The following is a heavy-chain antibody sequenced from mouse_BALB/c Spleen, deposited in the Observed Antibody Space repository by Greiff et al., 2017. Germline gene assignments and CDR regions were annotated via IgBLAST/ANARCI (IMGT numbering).Heavy chain of an antibody. CDR1: GFTFSDYY. CDR2: ISDGGSYT. J-gene: IGHJ2*01. CDR3: ARELGRSYFDY. Sequence: EVKLVESGGGLVKPGGSLKLSCAASGFTFSDYYMYWVRQTPEKRLEWVATISDGGSYTYYPDSVKGRFTISRDNAKNNLYLQMSSLKSEDTAMYYCARELGRSYFDYWGQGTTRTVSS. V-gene: IGHV5-4*02. D-gene: IGHD4-1*01.